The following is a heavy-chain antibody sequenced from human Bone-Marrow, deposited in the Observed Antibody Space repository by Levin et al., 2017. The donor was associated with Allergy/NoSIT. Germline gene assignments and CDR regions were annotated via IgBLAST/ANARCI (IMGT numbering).Heavy chain of an antibody. V-gene: IGHV4-59*01. CDR1: GGSISSYY. CDR3: ARGSDNIRGVTFGGVIAFPFDY. CDR2: IYYSGST. Sequence: PSETLSLTCTVSGGSISSYYWSWIRQPPGKGLEWIGYIYYSGSTNYNPSLKSRVTISVDTSKNQFSLKLSSVTAADTAVYYCARGSDNIRGVTFGGVIAFPFDYWGQGTLVTVSS. D-gene: IGHD3-16*02. J-gene: IGHJ4*02.